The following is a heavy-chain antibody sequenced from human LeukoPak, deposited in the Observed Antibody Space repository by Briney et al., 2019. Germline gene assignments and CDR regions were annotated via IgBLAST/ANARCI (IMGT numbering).Heavy chain of an antibody. V-gene: IGHV1-69*01. CDR1: GGTFSSYA. D-gene: IGHD5-18*01. CDR2: IIPIFGTA. J-gene: IGHJ4*02. Sequence: ASVKVSCKVSGGTFSSYAISWVRQAPGQGLEWMGGIIPIFGTANYAQKFQGRVTITADESTSTAYMELSSLRSEDTAVYYCARPRGYSYGYGGPFDYWGQGTLVTVSS. CDR3: ARPRGYSYGYGGPFDY.